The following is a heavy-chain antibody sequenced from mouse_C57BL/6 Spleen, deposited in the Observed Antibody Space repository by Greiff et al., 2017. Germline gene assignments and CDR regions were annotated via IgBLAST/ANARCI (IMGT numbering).Heavy chain of an antibody. D-gene: IGHD3-1*01. CDR2: IYPSDSET. CDR3: ARSGSWDVDYFDY. J-gene: IGHJ2*01. CDR1: GYTFTSYW. Sequence: QVQLQQPGAELVRPGSSVKLSCKASGYTFTSYWMDWVKQRPGQGLEWIGNIYPSDSETHYNQKFKDKATLTADKSSSTAYMQLSSLTSEDSAVYYCARSGSWDVDYFDYWGQGTTLTVSS. V-gene: IGHV1-61*01.